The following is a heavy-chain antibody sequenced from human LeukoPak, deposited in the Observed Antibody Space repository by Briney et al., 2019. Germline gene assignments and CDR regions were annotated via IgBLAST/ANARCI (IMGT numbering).Heavy chain of an antibody. J-gene: IGHJ4*02. CDR2: ISGGGGYT. CDR3: AKGTGATTKVALFY. D-gene: IGHD4-11*01. V-gene: IGHV3-23*01. CDR1: GFTFSRYA. Sequence: GGSLRLSCAASGFTFSRYAMSWVRQAPGKGLEWVSVISGGGGYTYYADSVKGRFTISRDNSKNTLYLRVNSLRAEDTAVYYCAKGTGATTKVALFYWGQGTLVTVSS.